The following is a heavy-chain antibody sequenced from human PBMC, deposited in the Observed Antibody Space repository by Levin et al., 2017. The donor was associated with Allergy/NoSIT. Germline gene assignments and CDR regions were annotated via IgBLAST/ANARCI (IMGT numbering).Heavy chain of an antibody. D-gene: IGHD1-1*01. CDR2: IGSGGTPI. CDR3: TGDDYTTTY. Sequence: GSLRLSCVDSGFQFTDFYMSWIRQVPGKGLEWLSYIGSGGTPIYYADSVKGRFTISRDNVKKTLYLEMDNLRPDDTAVYYCTGDDYTTTYWGRGTPVTVSS. V-gene: IGHV3-11*01. CDR1: GFQFTDFY. J-gene: IGHJ4*02.